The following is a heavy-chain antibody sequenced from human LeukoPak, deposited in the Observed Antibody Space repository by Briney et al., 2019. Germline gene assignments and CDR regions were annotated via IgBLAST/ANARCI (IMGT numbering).Heavy chain of an antibody. CDR1: GGSFSGYY. V-gene: IGHV4-34*01. D-gene: IGHD6-13*01. CDR3: ASRTIAADGDNWFDP. CDR2: INHSGST. J-gene: IGHJ5*02. Sequence: KPSETLSLTCAVYGGSFSGYYWSWIRQPPGKGLEWIGEINHSGSTNYNPSLKSRVTISVDTSKNQFSLKLSSVTAADTAVYYCASRTIAADGDNWFDPWGQGTLVTVSS.